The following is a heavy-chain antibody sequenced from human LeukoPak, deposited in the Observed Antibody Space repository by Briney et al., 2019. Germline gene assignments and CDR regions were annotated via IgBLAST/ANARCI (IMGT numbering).Heavy chain of an antibody. CDR1: GFSFSSYA. CDR3: ARVLSSSWYYFDY. V-gene: IGHV3-30-3*01. CDR2: ISYDGSNK. Sequence: GRTLRLSCAASGFSFSSYAMHWVRQAPGKGLECVAVISYDGSNKYYADSVKGRFTISRDNSKNTLYLQMNSLRAEDTAVYYCARVLSSSWYYFDYWGQGTLVTVSS. D-gene: IGHD6-13*01. J-gene: IGHJ4*02.